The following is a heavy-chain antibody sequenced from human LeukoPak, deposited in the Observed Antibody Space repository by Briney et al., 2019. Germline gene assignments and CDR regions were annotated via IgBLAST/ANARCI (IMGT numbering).Heavy chain of an antibody. CDR1: GGSISSYY. D-gene: IGHD2-21*02. J-gene: IGHJ6*02. V-gene: IGHV4-59*08. CDR2: IYYSGST. CDR3: ARHEDQPLLYGMDV. Sequence: SETLSLTCTVSGGSISSYYWSWIRQPPGKGLEWIGYIYYSGSTNYNPSLKSRVTISVDTSKNQFSLKLSSVTAADTAVYYCARHEDQPLLYGMDVWGQGTTVTVSS.